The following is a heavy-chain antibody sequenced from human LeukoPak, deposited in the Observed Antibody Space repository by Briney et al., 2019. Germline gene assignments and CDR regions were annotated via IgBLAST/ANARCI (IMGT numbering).Heavy chain of an antibody. CDR2: IHPGDSDT. CDR3: ARHPYYYDSSGQSAFDY. Sequence: HGESLKISCKGSGYSFTSYWIGWVRQMPGKGLEWMGIIHPGDSDTRYSPSFQGQVTISADESISTAYLQWSSLKASDTAMYYCARHPYYYDSSGQSAFDYWGQGTLVTVSS. CDR1: GYSFTSYW. J-gene: IGHJ4*02. V-gene: IGHV5-51*01. D-gene: IGHD3-22*01.